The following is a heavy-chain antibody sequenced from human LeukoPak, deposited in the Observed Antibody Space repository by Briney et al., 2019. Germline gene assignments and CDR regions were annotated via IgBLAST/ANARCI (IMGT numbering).Heavy chain of an antibody. CDR2: INPNSGGT. V-gene: IGHV1-2*02. D-gene: IGHD6-13*01. J-gene: IGHJ3*02. CDR1: GYTFTGYY. Sequence: GASVKVSCKASGYTFTGYYMHWVRQAPGQGLEWMGWINPNSGGTNYAQKFQGRVTMTRDTSISTAYMELSRLRSDDTAVYYCARVSRDSSSWGHRKSNDAFDIWGQGTMVTVSS. CDR3: ARVSRDSSSWGHRKSNDAFDI.